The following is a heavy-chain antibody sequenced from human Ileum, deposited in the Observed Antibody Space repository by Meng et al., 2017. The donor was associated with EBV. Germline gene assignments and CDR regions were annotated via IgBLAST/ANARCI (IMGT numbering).Heavy chain of an antibody. V-gene: IGHV1-3*04. J-gene: IGHJ4*02. D-gene: IGHD3/OR15-3a*01. Sequence: QVYLVTSGAEVKTPGAPGNLSSTGSGYTFTRYPIHWVRQAPGQRPEWMGWINTDNGETEFSQKFQGRVTITRDTSATTAYMELISLRSEDTAVYYCASRPGFNIGPFDFWGQGTLVTVSS. CDR2: INTDNGET. CDR3: ASRPGFNIGPFDF. CDR1: GYTFTRYP.